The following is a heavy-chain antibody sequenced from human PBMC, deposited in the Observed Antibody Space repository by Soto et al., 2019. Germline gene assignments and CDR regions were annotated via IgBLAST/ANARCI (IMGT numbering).Heavy chain of an antibody. CDR1: GYTFTSYD. CDR2: MNPNSGNT. D-gene: IGHD2-15*01. CDR3: ARDRCSGGSCYSAEYFQH. Sequence: ASVKVSCKASGYTFTSYDINWVRQATGQGLEWMGWMNPNSGNTGCAQKFQGRVTMTRNTSISTAYMELSSLRSEDTAVYYCARDRCSGGSCYSAEYFQHWGQGTLVTVSS. J-gene: IGHJ1*01. V-gene: IGHV1-8*01.